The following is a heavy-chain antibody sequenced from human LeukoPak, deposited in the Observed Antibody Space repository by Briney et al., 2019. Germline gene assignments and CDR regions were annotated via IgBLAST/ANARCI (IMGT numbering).Heavy chain of an antibody. Sequence: SETLSLTCTVSGGSIRSSYYYWGWIRQPPGKGLEWLGSIYDSGSTYYNPSLKSRVTISVDPSKNQFSLKLNSVTAADTAVYYCARGGNSTGWWSFDYWGQGTLVTVSS. V-gene: IGHV4-39*01. D-gene: IGHD6-19*01. J-gene: IGHJ4*02. CDR1: GGSIRSSYYY. CDR3: ARGGNSTGWWSFDY. CDR2: IYDSGST.